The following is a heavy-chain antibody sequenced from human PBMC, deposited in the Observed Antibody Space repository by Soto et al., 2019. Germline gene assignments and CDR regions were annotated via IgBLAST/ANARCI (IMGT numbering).Heavy chain of an antibody. Sequence: EVQLVESGGGLVQPGGSLRLSCAASGFTVSSNYMSWVRQAPGKGLEWVSVIYSGGSTYYADSVKGRFTISRDNSKNTLYRQMNSLRAEDTAVYYCARVFADFDSSGWYYPDYWGQGTLVTVSS. V-gene: IGHV3-66*01. CDR2: IYSGGST. J-gene: IGHJ4*02. CDR1: GFTVSSNY. D-gene: IGHD6-19*01. CDR3: ARVFADFDSSGWYYPDY.